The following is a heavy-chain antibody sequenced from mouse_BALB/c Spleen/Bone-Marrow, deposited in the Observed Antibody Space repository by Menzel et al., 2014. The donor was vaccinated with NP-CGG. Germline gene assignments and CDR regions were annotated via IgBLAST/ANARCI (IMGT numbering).Heavy chain of an antibody. CDR3: ASPSDGNPFAY. CDR2: IDPSDSGT. Sequence: QVQLKQSGPQLVRPGASVKISCKASGYSFTSYWMHWVKQRPGQGLEWIGMIDPSDSGTRLNQKFKDKATLTVDKSSSTAYKQLSSPTSEDSAVYYCASPSDGNPFAYWGQGTLVTVSA. D-gene: IGHD2-1*01. J-gene: IGHJ3*01. V-gene: IGHV1S126*01. CDR1: GYSFTSYW.